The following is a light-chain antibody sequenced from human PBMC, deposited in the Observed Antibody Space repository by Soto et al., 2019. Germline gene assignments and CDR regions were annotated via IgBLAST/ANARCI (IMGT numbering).Light chain of an antibody. V-gene: IGKV3-15*01. CDR1: QSVSSS. J-gene: IGKJ1*01. CDR2: GAS. CDR3: QQYNNWPRT. Sequence: SVLPLSPGTLSLSPGERATLSFSSSQSVSSSFSAWYQQKPGQAPRLLIYGASTRATGVPARFSVSGAGTEFTLTISSLQSEDFAVYYCQQYNNWPRTFGQGTKVDIK.